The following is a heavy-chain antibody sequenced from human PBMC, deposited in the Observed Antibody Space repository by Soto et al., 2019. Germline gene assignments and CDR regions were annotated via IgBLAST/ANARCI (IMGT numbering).Heavy chain of an antibody. V-gene: IGHV4-31*03. CDR1: GDSISSGGYY. Sequence: QVQLQESGPGLVKPSQTLYITCTVSGDSISSGGYYWSWIRQPPGKGLEWIGYIYYSGSTYYNPSLKSRVTISVDTSKNQFSLKLSSVTAADTAVYYCAVLPLTTRGMDVWGQGTTVTVSS. J-gene: IGHJ6*02. D-gene: IGHD3-3*01. CDR2: IYYSGST. CDR3: AVLPLTTRGMDV.